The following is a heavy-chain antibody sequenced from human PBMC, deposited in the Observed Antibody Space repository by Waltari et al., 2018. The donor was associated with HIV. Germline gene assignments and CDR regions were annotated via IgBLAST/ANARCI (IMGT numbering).Heavy chain of an antibody. J-gene: IGHJ4*02. V-gene: IGHV3-23*01. Sequence: EVQLLESGGCLVQPGGSLRLSCAASGFTFSSSAMSWVRQAPGKGLGWGSASSGSGGSTHYADSVKGRFTISRDNSKSTLYLQMNSLRAEDTAVYYCAGFLEWSTPLDYFDYWGQGTLVTVSS. CDR1: GFTFSSSA. CDR2: SSGSGGST. CDR3: AGFLEWSTPLDYFDY. D-gene: IGHD3-3*01.